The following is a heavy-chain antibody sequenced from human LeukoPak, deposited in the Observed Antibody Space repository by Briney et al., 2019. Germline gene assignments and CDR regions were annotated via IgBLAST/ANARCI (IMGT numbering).Heavy chain of an antibody. D-gene: IGHD3-10*01. CDR1: GFTFSSYG. CDR2: ISSSSSYI. Sequence: GGSLRLSCAASGFTFSSYGMNWVRQAPGKGLEWVSFISSSSSYIYYADSVKGRFTISRDNSKNTLYLQMNSLRAEDTAVYYCAKGVLWFGELFPPAGFDYWGQGTLVTVSS. CDR3: AKGVLWFGELFPPAGFDY. V-gene: IGHV3-21*04. J-gene: IGHJ4*02.